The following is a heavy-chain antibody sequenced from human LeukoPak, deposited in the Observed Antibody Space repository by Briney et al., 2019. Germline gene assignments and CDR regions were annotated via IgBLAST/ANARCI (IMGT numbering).Heavy chain of an antibody. CDR1: GGSISSSSYY. CDR2: IYYSGST. D-gene: IGHD6-19*01. Sequence: PSETLSLTCTVSGGSISSSSYYWGWIRQPPGKGLEWIGSIYYSGSTYYNPSLKSRVTISVDTSKNQFSLKLSSVTAADTAVYYCARTSRMYSSGWNDYWGQGTLVTVSS. V-gene: IGHV4-39*07. J-gene: IGHJ4*02. CDR3: ARTSRMYSSGWNDY.